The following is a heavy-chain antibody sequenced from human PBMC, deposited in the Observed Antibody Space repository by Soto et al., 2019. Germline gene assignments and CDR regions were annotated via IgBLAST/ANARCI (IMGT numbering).Heavy chain of an antibody. J-gene: IGHJ4*02. CDR2: IIPILGIA. V-gene: IGHV1-69*02. CDR3: ARTYGGNGPQ. D-gene: IGHD4-17*01. CDR1: VGTFSSYT. Sequence: QVQLVQSGAEVKKPGSSVKVSCKASVGTFSSYTISWVRQAPGQGLEWMGRIIPILGIANYAQKFQGRVTITADKSTSTAYMELSSLRSEDTAVYYGARTYGGNGPQWGQGTLVTVSS.